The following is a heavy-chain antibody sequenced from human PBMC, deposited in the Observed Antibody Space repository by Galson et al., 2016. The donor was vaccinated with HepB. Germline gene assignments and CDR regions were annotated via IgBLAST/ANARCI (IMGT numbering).Heavy chain of an antibody. CDR2: IYNSGST. V-gene: IGHV4-31*03. Sequence: LSLTCTVSGGSISSGGYYWSWIRQHPGKGLEWIGYIYNSGSTYYKPSLKSRVTISVDTSKNQFSLTLSSVTAADTAVYYCARGPADGSGSSKRAFDPWGQGILVTVSS. CDR3: ARGPADGSGSSKRAFDP. CDR1: GGSISSGGYY. D-gene: IGHD3-10*01. J-gene: IGHJ5*02.